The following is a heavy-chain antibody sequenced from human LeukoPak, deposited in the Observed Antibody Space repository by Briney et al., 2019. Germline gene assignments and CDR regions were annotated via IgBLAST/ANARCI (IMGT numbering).Heavy chain of an antibody. CDR1: GGSISSYY. Sequence: ETLSLTCTVSGGSISSYYWSWIRQPPGKGLEWVSSISGSSGDSHYADSVKGRFTISRDNSKNTLYLQMNSLRAEDTAVYYCAKRGSSSVYYFDYWGQGTLVTVSS. CDR2: ISGSSGDS. J-gene: IGHJ4*02. D-gene: IGHD6-6*01. CDR3: AKRGSSSVYYFDY. V-gene: IGHV3-23*01.